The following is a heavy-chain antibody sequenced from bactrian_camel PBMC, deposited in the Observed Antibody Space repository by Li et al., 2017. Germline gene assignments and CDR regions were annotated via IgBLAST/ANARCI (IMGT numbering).Heavy chain of an antibody. V-gene: IGHV3S42*01. J-gene: IGHJ4*01. Sequence: VQLVESGGGLVQPGGSLRLSCAASGFTFSAYAMSWVRQAPGKGLEWVSADNDKNTVYLQLNNLKTEDMAMYYCAKVERQFGSTWPGFFGDWGQGTQVTVS. CDR1: GFTFSAYA. D-gene: IGHD3*01.